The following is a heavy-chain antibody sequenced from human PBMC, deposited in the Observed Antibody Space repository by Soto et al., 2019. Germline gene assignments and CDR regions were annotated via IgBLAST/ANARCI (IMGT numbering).Heavy chain of an antibody. CDR3: AKGGVGSTSNAFDI. D-gene: IGHD1-26*01. CDR1: GFTFRSYG. Sequence: PGGSLRLSCAASGFTFRSYGMHWVRRAPAKGLEWVAVISYDGSNKYYADSVKGRFTISRDNSKNTLYLQMNSLRAEDTAVYYCAKGGVGSTSNAFDIWGQGTMVTVS. CDR2: ISYDGSNK. J-gene: IGHJ3*02. V-gene: IGHV3-30*18.